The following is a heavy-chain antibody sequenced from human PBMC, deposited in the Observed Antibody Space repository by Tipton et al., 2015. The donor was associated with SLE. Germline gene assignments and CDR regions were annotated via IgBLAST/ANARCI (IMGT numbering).Heavy chain of an antibody. CDR1: GGSFSGYF. D-gene: IGHD5-12*01. CDR2: INHSGGT. J-gene: IGHJ4*02. CDR3: ARRHYSGPFDS. V-gene: IGHV4-34*01. Sequence: TLSLTCAVSGGSFSGYFWSWIRQPPGKGLEWIGEINHSGGTNYNPSLKSRVTISVDTSAKHFSLRLSSVTAADTAVYYCARRHYSGPFDSWGQGTLVTVSS.